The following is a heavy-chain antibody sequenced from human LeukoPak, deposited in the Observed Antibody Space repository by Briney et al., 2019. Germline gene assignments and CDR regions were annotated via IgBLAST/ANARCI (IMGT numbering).Heavy chain of an antibody. V-gene: IGHV3-30-3*01. CDR3: ARGTPSSSGWLYYGMDV. CDR1: GFTFSSYA. CDR2: ISYDGSNK. Sequence: PGRSLRLSCAASGFTFSSYAMHWVRQAPGKGLEWVAAISYDGSNKYYADSVKGRFTISRDDSKNTLYLQMNSLRAEDTAVYYCARGTPSSSGWLYYGMDVWGQGTTVTVSS. J-gene: IGHJ6*02. D-gene: IGHD6-19*01.